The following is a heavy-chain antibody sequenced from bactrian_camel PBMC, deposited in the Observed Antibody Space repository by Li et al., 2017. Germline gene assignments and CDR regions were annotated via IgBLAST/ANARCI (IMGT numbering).Heavy chain of an antibody. V-gene: IGHV3S55*01. CDR2: IGSDGTT. D-gene: IGHD3*01. Sequence: QLVESGGGSVQAGGSLRLSCAASGFMSNNYCMGWFRQAPGKEREGVAAIGSDGTTHYADSVKARFTISRDNSKSTLYLQMNSLEPEDTAMYYCVADPYMTCIPPNVPRFDFLGQGTQVTVS. J-gene: IGHJ4*01. CDR1: GFMSNNYC.